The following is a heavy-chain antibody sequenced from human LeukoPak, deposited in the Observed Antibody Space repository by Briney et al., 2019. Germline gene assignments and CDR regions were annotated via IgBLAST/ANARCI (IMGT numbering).Heavy chain of an antibody. CDR1: GFTFSSFA. CDR3: ARGLEYGDYVVY. Sequence: GGSLRLSCAASGFTFSSFAMHWVRQAPGKGLEWVSYISSSSSTIYYADSVKGRFAISRDNAKNSLYLQMNSLRDEDTAVYYCARGLEYGDYVVYWGQGTLVTVSS. V-gene: IGHV3-48*02. CDR2: ISSSSSTI. D-gene: IGHD3-3*01. J-gene: IGHJ4*02.